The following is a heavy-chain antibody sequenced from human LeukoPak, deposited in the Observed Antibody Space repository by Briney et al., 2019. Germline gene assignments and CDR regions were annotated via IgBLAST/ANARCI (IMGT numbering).Heavy chain of an antibody. Sequence: GESLKISCKVSGYRFNIYWIGWERQMSGRGPEWMGIIYPGDSDIRYSPSFQGQVNISADKSISTAYLRWNSLKASDTAMYYCVRRTTGEYYFDYWGQGTLVTVSS. CDR1: GYRFNIYW. J-gene: IGHJ4*02. D-gene: IGHD7-27*01. CDR3: VRRTTGEYYFDY. CDR2: IYPGDSDI. V-gene: IGHV5-51*01.